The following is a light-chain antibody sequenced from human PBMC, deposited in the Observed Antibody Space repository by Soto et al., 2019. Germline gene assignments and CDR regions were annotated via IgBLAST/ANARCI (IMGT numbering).Light chain of an antibody. CDR1: RAIANY. CDR3: QKYNWPPFT. CDR2: AAS. J-gene: IGKJ3*01. V-gene: IGKV1-27*01. Sequence: DIQITQSQSSLGASVGDRFTIFCRASRAIANYLAWYQQKPGEVPKLLIFAASTLHSGVSSRFTGSGSGTEFTLTISSLQPEDVATYYCQKYNWPPFTFGPGTKVEIK.